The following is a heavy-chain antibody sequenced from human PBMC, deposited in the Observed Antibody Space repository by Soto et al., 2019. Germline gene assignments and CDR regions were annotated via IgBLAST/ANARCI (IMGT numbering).Heavy chain of an antibody. CDR3: ARGSGRGNGWGTYFYYGMDV. J-gene: IGHJ6*02. CDR1: GGSFSGYH. Sequence: SETLSLTCAVYGGSFSGYHWSWIRQPPGKGLEWIGEINHSGSTSYNPSLKSRVTISVDTSKNQFSLKVTSVTAADTAAYYCARGSGRGNGWGTYFYYGMDVWGQGATVTVS. CDR2: INHSGST. D-gene: IGHD6-19*01. V-gene: IGHV4-34*01.